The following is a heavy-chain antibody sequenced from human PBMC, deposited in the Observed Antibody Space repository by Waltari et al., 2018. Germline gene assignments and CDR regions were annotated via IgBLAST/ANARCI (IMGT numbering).Heavy chain of an antibody. CDR3: ARRYFDL. Sequence: EGPLVESGGGLVQPGGSLRLSCTASGFTFSTYWMQWVRQAPGKGLEWVANIKQDGSKKFYADSVEGRFTISRDNARNSLYLQMSSLRVEDTAVYYCARRYFDLWGRGTLVTVSS. J-gene: IGHJ2*01. V-gene: IGHV3-7*01. CDR2: IKQDGSKK. CDR1: GFTFSTYW.